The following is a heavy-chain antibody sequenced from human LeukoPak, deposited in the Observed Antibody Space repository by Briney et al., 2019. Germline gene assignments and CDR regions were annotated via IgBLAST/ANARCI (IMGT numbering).Heavy chain of an antibody. CDR3: ARGYYGSGSPYYFDY. D-gene: IGHD3-10*01. CDR2: INPSGGST. J-gene: IGHJ4*02. CDR1: GYTFTSYY. V-gene: IGHV1-46*01. Sequence: ASVTVSCKESGYTFTSYYMHWVRQDPGQGLEWMGIINPSGGSTSYAQKFQGRVTMTRNTSTSTVYMELSSLRSEDTAVYYCARGYYGSGSPYYFDYCGQGTLFTVSS.